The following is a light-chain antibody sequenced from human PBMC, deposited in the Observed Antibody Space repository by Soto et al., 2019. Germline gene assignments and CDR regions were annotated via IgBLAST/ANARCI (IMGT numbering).Light chain of an antibody. Sequence: EIVMTQSPATLSVSPGERATLSCRASQSVYGNLAWYQQKPGQAPRLLISGASTRATGIPARFSGSGSGTEFTLTISSLQSEDLAVYYCQQYTNWPSYTFGQGTKLQIK. J-gene: IGKJ2*01. CDR2: GAS. CDR1: QSVYGN. V-gene: IGKV3-15*01. CDR3: QQYTNWPSYT.